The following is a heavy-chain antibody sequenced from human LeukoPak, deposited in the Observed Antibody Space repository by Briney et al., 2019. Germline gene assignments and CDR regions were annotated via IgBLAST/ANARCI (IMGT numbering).Heavy chain of an antibody. CDR1: GGTFSSYT. CDR3: ARGNSSGWYQQLDY. CDR2: IIPILGIA. D-gene: IGHD6-19*01. Sequence: SVKVSCKASGGTFSSYTISWVRQAPGQGLERMGRIIPILGIANYAQKFQGRVTTTADKSTSTAYMELSSLRSEDTAVYYCARGNSSGWYQQLDYWGQGTLVTVSS. V-gene: IGHV1-69*02. J-gene: IGHJ4*02.